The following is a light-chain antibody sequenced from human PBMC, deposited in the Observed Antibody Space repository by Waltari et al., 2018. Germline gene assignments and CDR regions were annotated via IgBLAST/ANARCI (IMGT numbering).Light chain of an antibody. J-gene: IGKJ1*01. CDR1: QSISSW. CDR2: KAS. V-gene: IGKV1-5*03. Sequence: DIQMTQSPSTLSASVGDRVTITCRACQSISSWLAWYQQKPGKAPKLLIYKASSLESGVPSRFSGSGSGTEFTLTISSLQPDDFATYYCQQYNSYPLTFGQGTKVEIK. CDR3: QQYNSYPLT.